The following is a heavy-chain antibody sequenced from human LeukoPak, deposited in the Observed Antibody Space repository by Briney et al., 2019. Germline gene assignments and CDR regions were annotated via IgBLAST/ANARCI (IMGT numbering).Heavy chain of an antibody. V-gene: IGHV3-23*01. CDR3: AKDPRNLGVRWFDP. J-gene: IGHJ5*02. CDR1: GFTLSSYA. D-gene: IGHD1-14*01. Sequence: PGGSLRLSCAASGFTLSSYAMSWVRQAPGKGLEWVSAISGSGGSTYYADSVKGRFTISRDNSKNTLYLQMNSLRAEDTAVYYCAKDPRNLGVRWFDPWGQGTLVTVSS. CDR2: ISGSGGST.